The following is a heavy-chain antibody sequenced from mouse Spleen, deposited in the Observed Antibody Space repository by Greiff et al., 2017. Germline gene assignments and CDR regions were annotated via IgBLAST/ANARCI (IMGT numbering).Heavy chain of an antibody. CDR2: IDPEDGET. CDR1: GFNIKDYY. J-gene: IGHJ2*01. D-gene: IGHD1-1*01. Sequence: VQLQQSGAELVKPGASVKLSCTASGFNIKDYYMHWVKQRTEQGLEWIGRIDPEDGETKYAPKFQGKATLTADTSSNTAYLQLSSLTSEDTAVYYCATLITTVVATDYFDYWGQGTTLTVSS. V-gene: IGHV14-2*01. CDR3: ATLITTVVATDYFDY.